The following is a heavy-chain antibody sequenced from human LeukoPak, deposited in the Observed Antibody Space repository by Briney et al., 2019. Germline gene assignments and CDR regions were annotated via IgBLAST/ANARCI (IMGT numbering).Heavy chain of an antibody. Sequence: GGSLRLSCAASGFTFSDYYMSWIRQAPGKGLEWVSYISSSGSTIYYADSVKGRFTISRDNAKNSLYLQMNSLRAEDTAVYYCARDGLTGTPYYDFSSGYLILYGMAVWGQGTTVTVSS. CDR3: ARDGLTGTPYYDFSSGYLILYGMAV. CDR1: GFTFSDYY. J-gene: IGHJ6*02. CDR2: ISSSGSTI. D-gene: IGHD3-3*01. V-gene: IGHV3-11*01.